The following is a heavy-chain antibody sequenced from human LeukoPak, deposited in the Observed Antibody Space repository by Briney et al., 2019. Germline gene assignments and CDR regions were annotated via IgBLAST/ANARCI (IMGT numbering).Heavy chain of an antibody. D-gene: IGHD2-15*01. CDR2: IIPIFGTA. V-gene: IGHV1-69*01. CDR1: GGTFSSYA. Sequence: GASVKVSCKASGGTFSSYAISWVRQAPGQGLEWMGGIIPIFGTANYAQKFQGRVTITADESTSTAYMKLSSLRSEDTAVYYCARGGLYCSGGSCLRFDPWGQGTLVTVSS. CDR3: ARGGLYCSGGSCLRFDP. J-gene: IGHJ5*02.